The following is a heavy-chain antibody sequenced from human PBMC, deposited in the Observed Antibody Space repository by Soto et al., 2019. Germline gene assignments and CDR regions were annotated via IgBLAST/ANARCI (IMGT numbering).Heavy chain of an antibody. CDR3: ARPRGYGVFDAYDI. Sequence: EAQLLESEGGLLQPGGSLRLSCAASGFTFSTYAMSWVRQAPGKGLEWVSAISASGDTIYYADSVKGRFTISRDNSMNALYLQISSLRIEDTAVYYCARPRGYGVFDAYDIWGQGTMVTVSS. CDR1: GFTFSTYA. J-gene: IGHJ3*02. CDR2: ISASGDTI. V-gene: IGHV3-23*01. D-gene: IGHD4-17*01.